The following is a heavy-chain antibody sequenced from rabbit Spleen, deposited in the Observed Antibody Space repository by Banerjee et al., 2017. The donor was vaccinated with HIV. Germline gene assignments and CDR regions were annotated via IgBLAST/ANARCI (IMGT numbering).Heavy chain of an antibody. V-gene: IGHV1S45*01. J-gene: IGHJ6*01. CDR1: GVSFSGSSY. D-gene: IGHD1-1*01. CDR2: IEGGSSSFP. Sequence: QQQLVESGGGLVKPEGSLTLTCIGSGVSFSGSSYMCWVRQAPGKGLEWIACIEGGSSSFPYFASWAKGRFTISKTSSTTVTLQMTSLTAADTATYFCARDTSSSFSSYGMDLWGQGTLVTVS. CDR3: ARDTSSSFSSYGMDL.